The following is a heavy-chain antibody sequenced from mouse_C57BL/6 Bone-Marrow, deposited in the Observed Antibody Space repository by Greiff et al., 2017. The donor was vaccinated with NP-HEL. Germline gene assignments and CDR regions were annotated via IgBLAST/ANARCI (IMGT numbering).Heavy chain of an antibody. V-gene: IGHV1-15*01. Sequence: VQLQQSGAELVRPGASVTLSCKASGYTFTDYEMHWVKQPPVHGLEWIGAIDPETGGTAYNQKFKGKAILTADKSSSTAYMELRSLTSEDSAVYYCTRKLYAMDYWGQGTSVTVSS. CDR2: IDPETGGT. CDR3: TRKLYAMDY. J-gene: IGHJ4*01. CDR1: GYTFTDYE.